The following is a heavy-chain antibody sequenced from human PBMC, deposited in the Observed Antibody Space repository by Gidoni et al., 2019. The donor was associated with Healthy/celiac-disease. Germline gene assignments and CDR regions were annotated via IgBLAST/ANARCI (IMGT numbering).Heavy chain of an antibody. CDR3: AIPGVAAAGNDAFDI. V-gene: IGHV4-39*01. Sequence: QLQLQASGPGLVKPSETLSLTCTVSGGSISSSSYYWGWIRQPPGKGLEWIGSIYYSGSTYYNPSLKSRVTISVDTSKNQFSLKLSSVTAADTAVYYCAIPGVAAAGNDAFDIWGQGTMVTVSS. CDR1: GGSISSSSYY. D-gene: IGHD6-13*01. CDR2: IYYSGST. J-gene: IGHJ3*02.